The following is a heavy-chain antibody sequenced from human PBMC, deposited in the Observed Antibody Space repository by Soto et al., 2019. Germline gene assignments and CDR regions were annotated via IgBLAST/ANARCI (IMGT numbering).Heavy chain of an antibody. CDR1: GFTFSSYW. CDR2: INSDGSST. J-gene: IGHJ6*03. V-gene: IGHV3-74*01. Sequence: GGSLRLSCAASGFTFSSYWMHWVRQAPGKGLVWVSRINSDGSSTSYADSVKGRFTISRDNAKNTQYLQMNSLRAEDMAVYYCARVSDYYGSGSYYRPYYYYYYYMDVWGKGTTVTVSS. CDR3: ARVSDYYGSGSYYRPYYYYYYYMDV. D-gene: IGHD3-10*01.